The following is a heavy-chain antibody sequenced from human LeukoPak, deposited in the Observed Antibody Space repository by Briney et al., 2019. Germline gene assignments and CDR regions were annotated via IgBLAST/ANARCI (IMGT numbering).Heavy chain of an antibody. CDR2: INPNSGGT. V-gene: IGHV1-2*02. CDR1: GYTFTGYY. CDR3: ARSLTRVVAATPGTFDY. Sequence: AASVEVSCKASGYTFTGYYMHWVRQAPGQGLEWMGWINPNSGGTNYAQKFQGRVTMTRDTSISTAYMELSRLRSDDTAVYYCARSLTRVVAATPGTFDYWGQGTLVTVSS. J-gene: IGHJ4*02. D-gene: IGHD2-15*01.